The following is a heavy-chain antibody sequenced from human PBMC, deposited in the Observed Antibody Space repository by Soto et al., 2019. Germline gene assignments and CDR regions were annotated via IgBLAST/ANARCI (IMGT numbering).Heavy chain of an antibody. CDR3: ARVYYDFWSGYYDY. J-gene: IGHJ4*02. V-gene: IGHV4-4*02. CDR1: GGSISSSNW. CDR2: IYHSRST. Sequence: QVQLQESGPGLVKPSGTLSLTCAVSGGSISSSNWWRWVRKPPGKGLEWIGEIYHSRSTNYNPALTSRVTISVDKSKNQFALKLSSVTAADTAVYYCARVYYDFWSGYYDYWGQGTLVTVSS. D-gene: IGHD3-3*01.